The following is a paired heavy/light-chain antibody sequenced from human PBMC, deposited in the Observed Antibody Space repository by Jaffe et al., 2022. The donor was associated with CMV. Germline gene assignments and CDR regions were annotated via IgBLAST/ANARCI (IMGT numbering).Heavy chain of an antibody. CDR3: AKGQHDSSGWAVYFDH. D-gene: IGHD3-22*01. CDR2: ISYNGDYT. Sequence: EVQLLESGGGLVQPGGSLRLSCAASGFTYSTYAMNWVRQAPGRGLQWVSAISYNGDYTYYADSVRGRFTISRDNSKNTLFLQMNSLRDDDTAVYYCAKGQHDSSGWAVYFDHWGQGTLATVSS. J-gene: IGHJ4*02. CDR1: GFTYSTYA. V-gene: IGHV3-23*01.
Light chain of an antibody. Sequence: EIVLTQSPGTLSLSPGERATLSCRASQSVSSSRLAWYQQKPGQAPRLLIYATSSRATGIPDRFSGSGSGTDFTLTISKLEPEDFAVYYCQQFGNSRWTFGQGTKVEIK. J-gene: IGKJ1*01. CDR2: ATS. CDR3: QQFGNSRWT. V-gene: IGKV3-20*01. CDR1: QSVSSSR.